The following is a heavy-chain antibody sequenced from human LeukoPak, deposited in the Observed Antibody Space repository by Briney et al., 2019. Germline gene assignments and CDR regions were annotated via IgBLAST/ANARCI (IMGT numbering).Heavy chain of an antibody. CDR2: ISYDGNSN. J-gene: IGHJ4*02. V-gene: IGHV3-30-3*01. D-gene: IGHD1-26*01. CDR3: AKDGRAAGASLYYFDY. Sequence: PGGSLRLSCAASGFSFSTYAMHWVRQAPGKGLEWVAVISYDGNSNYYADPVKGRFTISRDNSKNTLYLQMNSLRGDDTAVYYCAKDGRAAGASLYYFDYWGQGTLVTVSS. CDR1: GFSFSTYA.